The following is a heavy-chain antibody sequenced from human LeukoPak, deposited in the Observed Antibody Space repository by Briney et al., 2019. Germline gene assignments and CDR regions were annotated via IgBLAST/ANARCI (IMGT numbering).Heavy chain of an antibody. D-gene: IGHD2-15*01. CDR2: ISAYNGNS. CDR3: ARDPGIAVVVAAYYFDY. J-gene: IGHJ4*02. Sequence: ASVKVSCKASGYTFTSYGISWVRQAPGQGLEWMGWISAYNGNSNYAQKFQGRVTMTTDTSTSTGYMELRSLRSDDTAVYYCARDPGIAVVVAAYYFDYWGQGTLVTVSS. CDR1: GYTFTSYG. V-gene: IGHV1-18*01.